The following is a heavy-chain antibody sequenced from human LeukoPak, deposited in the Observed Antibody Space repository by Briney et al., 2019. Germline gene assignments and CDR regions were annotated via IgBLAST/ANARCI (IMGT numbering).Heavy chain of an antibody. V-gene: IGHV3-48*02. CDR1: GFTFSRYS. Sequence: GGSLRLSCAASGFTFSRYSMNWVRQAPGKGLEWVSYISSSSTIYYADSVKGRFTISRDNAKNSLYLQMNSLRDEDTAVYYCARVEELHLPDYWGQGTLVTVSS. J-gene: IGHJ4*02. D-gene: IGHD3-10*01. CDR2: ISSSSTI. CDR3: ARVEELHLPDY.